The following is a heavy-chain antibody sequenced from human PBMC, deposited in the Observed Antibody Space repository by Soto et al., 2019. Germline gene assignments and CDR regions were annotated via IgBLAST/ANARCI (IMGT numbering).Heavy chain of an antibody. D-gene: IGHD3-3*01. CDR3: ARLPVTWGERYYDFWSGYCSYGQNLNMDV. CDR1: GGSISSYY. J-gene: IGHJ6*03. V-gene: IGHV4-59*08. Sequence: PSETLSLTCTVSGGSISSYYWSWIRQPPGKGLEWIGYIYYSGSTNYNPSLKSRVTISVDTSKNQFSLKLSSVTAADTAVYYCARLPVTWGERYYDFWSGYCSYGQNLNMDVWGKGTTVTVSS. CDR2: IYYSGST.